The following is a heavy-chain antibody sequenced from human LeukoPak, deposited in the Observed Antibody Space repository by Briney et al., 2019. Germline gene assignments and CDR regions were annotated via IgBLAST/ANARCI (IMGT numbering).Heavy chain of an antibody. D-gene: IGHD3-16*01. CDR2: IYYSGST. CDR3: ARSLYDRYYFDY. J-gene: IGHJ4*02. Sequence: SETLSLTCTVSGGSISSYYWSWIRQPPGKGLEWIGYIYYSGSTNYNPSLKSRVTISVDTSKNQFSLKLSSVTAADTAVYYCARSLYDRYYFDYWGQGTLVTVSP. CDR1: GGSISSYY. V-gene: IGHV4-59*01.